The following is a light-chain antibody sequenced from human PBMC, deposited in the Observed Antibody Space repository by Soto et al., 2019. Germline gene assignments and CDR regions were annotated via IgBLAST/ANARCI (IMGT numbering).Light chain of an antibody. CDR2: DVS. J-gene: IGLJ1*01. Sequence: QSVLTQPASVSGSPGQSITISCTGTSSDVGGYNYVSWYQQHPGKAPKLMIYDVSNRPSGVSNRFSGSKSGNTASLTISGLQAEDEADYYCSSYTSSSTFYVFGTVTKVTVL. CDR1: SSDVGGYNY. CDR3: SSYTSSSTFYV. V-gene: IGLV2-14*01.